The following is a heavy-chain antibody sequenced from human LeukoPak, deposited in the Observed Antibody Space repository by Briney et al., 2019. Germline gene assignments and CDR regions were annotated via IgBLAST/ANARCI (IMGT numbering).Heavy chain of an antibody. Sequence: AGGSLRLSCAASGFTFSNYAMHWVRQAPGKGLEWVAFIRNDGNEIYYADSVKGRFTISRDNSKNTLYLQMYSLRAEDTAVYYCARAPGSGGSSGCYWGQGTLVTVSS. V-gene: IGHV3-30*02. CDR2: IRNDGNEI. J-gene: IGHJ4*02. CDR3: ARAPGSGGSSGCY. D-gene: IGHD2-15*01. CDR1: GFTFSNYA.